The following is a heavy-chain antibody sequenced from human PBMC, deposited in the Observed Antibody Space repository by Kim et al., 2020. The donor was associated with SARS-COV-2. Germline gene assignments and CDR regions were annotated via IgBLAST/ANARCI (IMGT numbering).Heavy chain of an antibody. CDR2: ISYDGDNT. CDR1: GFTFTSHG. CDR3: VVLNVFFDWSASENLDL. Sequence: GGSLRLSCVASGFTFTSHGLHWVRQVPGKGLERVAHISYDGDNTYYADSVRGRFSISRDNSKSAFYLQMKNWRPEDSATYFCVVLNVFFDWSASENLDLWGQGTTVTVSS. V-gene: IGHV3-30*03. D-gene: IGHD3-9*01. J-gene: IGHJ6*02.